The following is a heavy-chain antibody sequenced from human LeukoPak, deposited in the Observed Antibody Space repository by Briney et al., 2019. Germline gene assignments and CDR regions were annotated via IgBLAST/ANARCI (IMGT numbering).Heavy chain of an antibody. V-gene: IGHV3-23*01. CDR1: GFTFSNYA. CDR2: ISGSGGST. D-gene: IGHD6-6*01. Sequence: GGSLRLSCAASGFTFSNYAMSWVRQAPGKGLEWVSAISGSGGSTYYADSVKGRFTISRDNSKNTLYLQMNSLRAEDTAVYYCAKPFEYSSSSGFDYWGQGTLVTVSS. CDR3: AKPFEYSSSSGFDY. J-gene: IGHJ4*02.